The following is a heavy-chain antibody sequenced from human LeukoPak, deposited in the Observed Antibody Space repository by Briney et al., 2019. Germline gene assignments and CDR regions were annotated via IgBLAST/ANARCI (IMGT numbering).Heavy chain of an antibody. J-gene: IGHJ4*02. CDR2: INAGNGNT. CDR1: GYTFTSYA. V-gene: IGHV1-3*01. CDR3: ARDISSSDSNFDY. D-gene: IGHD6-6*01. Sequence: ASVKVSCKASGYTFTSYAMHWVRQAPGQRLEWMGWINAGNGNTKYSQEFQGRVTMTRDTSISTAYMELSRLRSDDTAVYYCARDISSSDSNFDYWGQGTLVTVSS.